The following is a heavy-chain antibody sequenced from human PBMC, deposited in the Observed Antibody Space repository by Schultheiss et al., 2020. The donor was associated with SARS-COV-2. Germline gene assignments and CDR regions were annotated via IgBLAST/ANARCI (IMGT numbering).Heavy chain of an antibody. CDR2: IYYSGST. V-gene: IGHV4-31*03. D-gene: IGHD2-15*01. CDR1: GGSVSSGSYY. Sequence: SQTLSLTCTVSGGSVSSGSYYWSWIRQPPGKGLEWIGYIYYSGSTYYSPSLKSRVTISVDTSKNQFSLKLSSVTAADTAVYFCARIVVVGGLENYFDYWGQGTLVTVSS. J-gene: IGHJ4*02. CDR3: ARIVVVGGLENYFDY.